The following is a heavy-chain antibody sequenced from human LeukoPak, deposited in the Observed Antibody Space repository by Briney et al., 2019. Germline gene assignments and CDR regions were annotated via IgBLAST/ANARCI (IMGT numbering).Heavy chain of an antibody. J-gene: IGHJ4*02. D-gene: IGHD4-17*01. CDR2: IYTSGST. CDR3: ARDTGYYFDY. Sequence: SQTLSLTCTVSGGSVSSGSYQWSWSRQTAGKELEWIGRIYTSGSTNYNPSLKSRVTISVDTSKNQFSLKLSSVTAADTAVYYCARDTGYYFDYWGQGTLVTVSS. CDR1: GGSVSSGSYQ. V-gene: IGHV4-61*02.